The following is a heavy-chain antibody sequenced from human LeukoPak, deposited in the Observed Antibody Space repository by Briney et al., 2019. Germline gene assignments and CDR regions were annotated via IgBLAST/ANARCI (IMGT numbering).Heavy chain of an antibody. CDR1: GFTFDDYA. V-gene: IGHV3-9*01. J-gene: IGHJ4*02. CDR2: ISWDSGSI. D-gene: IGHD1-1*01. Sequence: GRSLRLFCAASGFTFDDYAMHWVQQAPGKGLEWVSGISWDSGSIGYADSVKGRFTISRDNAKNSLYLQMNSLRAEDTALYYCATTTYSNDYWGQGTLVTVSS. CDR3: ATTTYSNDY.